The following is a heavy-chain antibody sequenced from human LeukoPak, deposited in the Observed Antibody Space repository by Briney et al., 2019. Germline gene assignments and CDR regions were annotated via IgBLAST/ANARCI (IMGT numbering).Heavy chain of an antibody. CDR1: GGTFSSYA. J-gene: IGHJ6*02. CDR3: ARYITMVRGVSTSGGMDV. Sequence: SVKVSCKASGGTFSSYAISWVRQAPGQGLEWMGRIIPILGIANYAQKFQGRVTITADESTSTAYMELSSLRSEDTAVYYCARYITMVRGVSTSGGMDVWGQGTTVTVSS. CDR2: IIPILGIA. D-gene: IGHD3-10*01. V-gene: IGHV1-69*04.